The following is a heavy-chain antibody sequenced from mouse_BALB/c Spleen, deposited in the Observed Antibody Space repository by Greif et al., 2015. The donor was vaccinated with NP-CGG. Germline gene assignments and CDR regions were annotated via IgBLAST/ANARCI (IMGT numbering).Heavy chain of an antibody. CDR1: GFDFSRYW. CDR2: INPGSSTI. Sequence: EVKLMESGGGLVQPGGSLNLSCAASGFDFSRYWMSWARQAPGKGQEWIGEINPGSSTINYTPSLKDKFIISRDNAKNTLYLQMSKVRSEDTALYYCARHYYYAMDYWGQGTSVTVSS. V-gene: IGHV4-2*02. CDR3: ARHYYYAMDY. J-gene: IGHJ4*01.